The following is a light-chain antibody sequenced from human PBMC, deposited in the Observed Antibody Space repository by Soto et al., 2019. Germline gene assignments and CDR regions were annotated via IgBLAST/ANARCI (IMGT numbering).Light chain of an antibody. CDR2: GAS. CDR3: QQYNNWPLT. Sequence: EIVMTQSPATLSVSPGERATLSCRASQSVNNNLAWYQQKPGQAPRLLIYGASASATGIPARFIGSGSGTEFTLTISSLQSEDVAVYYCQQYNNWPLTFGGGTKVEIK. V-gene: IGKV3-15*01. CDR1: QSVNNN. J-gene: IGKJ4*01.